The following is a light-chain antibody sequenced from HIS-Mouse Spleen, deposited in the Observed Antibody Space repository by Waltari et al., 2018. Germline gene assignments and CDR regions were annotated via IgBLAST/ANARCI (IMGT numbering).Light chain of an antibody. CDR3: QSYDSSLSAFYV. Sequence: QSVLTQPPSVSGAPGQRVTISCPGSSSNLGAGYDVPLYQQLPGTAPKLLIYGNSNRPSGVPDRFSGSKSGTSASLAITGLQAEDEADYYCQSYDSSLSAFYVFGTGTKVTVL. CDR2: GNS. CDR1: SSNLGAGYD. V-gene: IGLV1-40*01. J-gene: IGLJ1*01.